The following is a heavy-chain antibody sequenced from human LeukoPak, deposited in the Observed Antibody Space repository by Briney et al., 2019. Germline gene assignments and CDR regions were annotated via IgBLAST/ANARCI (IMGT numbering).Heavy chain of an antibody. CDR2: IYTSGST. CDR3: ARRLAVALFDP. V-gene: IGHV4-4*09. CDR1: GGSISGYY. Sequence: SETLSLTCTVSGGSISGYYWSWIRQPPGKGLEWIGYIYTSGSTNYNPSLKSRVTISVDTSKNQFSLKLSSATAADTAVYYCARRLAVALFDPWGQGTLVTVSS. J-gene: IGHJ5*02. D-gene: IGHD6-19*01.